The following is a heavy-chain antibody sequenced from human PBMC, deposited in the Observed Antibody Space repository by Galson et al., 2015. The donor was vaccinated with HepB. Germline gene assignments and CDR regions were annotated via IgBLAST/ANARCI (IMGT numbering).Heavy chain of an antibody. CDR3: AKDKDYDSSGYIPGSPLDY. CDR1: GFTFSSYG. D-gene: IGHD3-22*01. Sequence: CAASGFTFSSYGMHWVRQAPGKGLEWVAFIRYDGSNKYYADSVKGRFTIPRDNSKNTLYLQMNSLRAEDTAVYYCAKDKDYDSSGYIPGSPLDYWGQGTLVTVSS. J-gene: IGHJ4*02. CDR2: IRYDGSNK. V-gene: IGHV3-30*02.